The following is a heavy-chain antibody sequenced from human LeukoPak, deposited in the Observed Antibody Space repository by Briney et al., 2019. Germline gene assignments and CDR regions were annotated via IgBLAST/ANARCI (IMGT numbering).Heavy chain of an antibody. CDR1: GGSISSYY. J-gene: IGHJ3*02. CDR2: IYYSGST. D-gene: IGHD1-26*01. V-gene: IGHV4-59*08. CDR3: ARQSHRYSGSPDAFDI. Sequence: SETLSLTCTVSGGSISSYYWSWIRQPPGKGLEWIGYIYYSGSTNYNPSLKSRVTISVDTSKNQFSLKLSSVTAADTAVYYCARQSHRYSGSPDAFDIWGQGTMVTVSS.